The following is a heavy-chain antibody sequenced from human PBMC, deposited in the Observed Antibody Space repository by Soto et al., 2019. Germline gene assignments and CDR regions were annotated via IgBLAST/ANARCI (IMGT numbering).Heavy chain of an antibody. CDR2: IIPIFGTA. D-gene: IGHD3-10*01. CDR1: GGTFSSYA. CDR3: ARDAGYYYGSGSYYTPDYYYYGMDV. V-gene: IGHV1-69*01. Sequence: QVQLVQSGAEVKKPGSSVKVSCKASGGTFSSYAISWVRQAPGQGLEWMGGIIPIFGTANYAQKFQGRVTLTTDESTTTAYMELSSLRSEDTAVYYCARDAGYYYGSGSYYTPDYYYYGMDVWGQGTTVTVSS. J-gene: IGHJ6*02.